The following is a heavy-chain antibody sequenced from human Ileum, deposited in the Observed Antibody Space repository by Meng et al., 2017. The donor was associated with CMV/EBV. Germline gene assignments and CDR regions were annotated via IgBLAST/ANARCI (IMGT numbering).Heavy chain of an antibody. Sequence: QVQLQQWGAGLLKPSATLSLTCAVYGGSFSGYYWSWIRQPPGKGLEWIGEINHSGSTNYNPSLKSRVTISVDTSKNQFFLKLSSVTAADTAVYYCARGVAGGPFDYWGQGTLVTVSS. CDR2: INHSGST. CDR3: ARGVAGGPFDY. V-gene: IGHV4-34*01. CDR1: GGSFSGYY. J-gene: IGHJ4*02. D-gene: IGHD2-15*01.